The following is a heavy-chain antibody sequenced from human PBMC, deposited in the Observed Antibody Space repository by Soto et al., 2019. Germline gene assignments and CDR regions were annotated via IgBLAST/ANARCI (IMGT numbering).Heavy chain of an antibody. D-gene: IGHD1-26*01. Sequence: QVQLQESGPGLVKPSETLSLTCTVSGASISRYYWTWIRQPPGKGPEWIGYVYYNGRTKYNPSLKSRVTISVDTSKNQFSLKLNSVTAADTAVYYCARDPTPTDSGGFGDAFDIWGQGTMVTVSS. J-gene: IGHJ3*02. CDR3: ARDPTPTDSGGFGDAFDI. V-gene: IGHV4-59*01. CDR1: GASISRYY. CDR2: VYYNGRT.